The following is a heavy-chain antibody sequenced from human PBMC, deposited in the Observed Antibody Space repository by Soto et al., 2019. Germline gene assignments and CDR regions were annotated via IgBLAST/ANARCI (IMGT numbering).Heavy chain of an antibody. D-gene: IGHD6-13*01. CDR3: ASHSSSYYYYGMDV. V-gene: IGHV4-59*01. CDR2: IYYSGST. Sequence: SETLSLTCTVSGGSISSYYWSWIRQPPGKGLEWIGYIYYSGSTNYNPSLKSRVTISVDTSKNQFSLKLSSVTAADTAVYYCASHSSSYYYYGMDVWGQGTTVTVSS. J-gene: IGHJ6*02. CDR1: GGSISSYY.